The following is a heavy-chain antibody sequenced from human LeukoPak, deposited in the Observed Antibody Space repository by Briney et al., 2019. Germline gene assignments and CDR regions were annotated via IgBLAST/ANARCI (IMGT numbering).Heavy chain of an antibody. CDR3: ARDPHLSKIPSVGNYFDY. D-gene: IGHD4-11*01. J-gene: IGHJ4*02. CDR2: IIPTLGMT. Sequence: ASVKVSCKASGGTFNRYAISWVRQAPGHGLEWMGRIIPTLGMTNYAQKFQGRVTITADKSTSTAYMDLTSLRSEDTAIYYCARDPHLSKIPSVGNYFDYWGQGTLVTASS. V-gene: IGHV1-69*04. CDR1: GGTFNRYA.